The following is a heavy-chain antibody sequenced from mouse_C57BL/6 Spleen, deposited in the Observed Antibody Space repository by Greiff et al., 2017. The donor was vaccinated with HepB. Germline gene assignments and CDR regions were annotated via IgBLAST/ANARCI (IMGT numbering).Heavy chain of an antibody. Sequence: QVQLQQPGAELVKPGASVKLSCKASGYTFTSYWMHWVKQRPGRGLEWIGRIDPNSGGTKYNEKFKSKATLTVDKPSSTAYMKLSSLTSEDSAVYYCAHASYETWFAYWGQGTLVTVSA. CDR1: GYTFTSYW. CDR2: IDPNSGGT. V-gene: IGHV1-72*01. CDR3: AHASYETWFAY. D-gene: IGHD1-1*01. J-gene: IGHJ3*01.